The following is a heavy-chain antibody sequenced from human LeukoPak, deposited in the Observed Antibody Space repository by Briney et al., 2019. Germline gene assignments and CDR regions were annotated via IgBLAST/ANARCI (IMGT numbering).Heavy chain of an antibody. Sequence: GGSLRLSCAASGFTFSSYWMSWVRQAPGKGLEWVANIKQDGSEKYYADSVKGRFTISRDNAKNSLYLQMNSLRAEDTAVYYCARDLTTGYSSGWFDYWGQGTLVTVSS. V-gene: IGHV3-7*01. CDR2: IKQDGSEK. J-gene: IGHJ4*02. CDR1: GFTFSSYW. D-gene: IGHD6-19*01. CDR3: ARDLTTGYSSGWFDY.